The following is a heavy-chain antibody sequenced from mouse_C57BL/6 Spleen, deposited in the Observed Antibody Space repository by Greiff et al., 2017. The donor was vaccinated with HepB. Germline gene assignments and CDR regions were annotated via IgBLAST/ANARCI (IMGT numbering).Heavy chain of an antibody. J-gene: IGHJ2*01. V-gene: IGHV1-50*01. D-gene: IGHD4-1*01. CDR3: ARRGSNWEDFDY. Sequence: VQLQQSGAELVKPGASVKLSCKASGYTFTSYWMQWVKQRPGQGLEWIGEIDPSDSYTNYNQKFKGKATLTVDTSSSTAYMQLSSLTSEDSAVYYCARRGSNWEDFDYWGQGTTLTVSS. CDR2: IDPSDSYT. CDR1: GYTFTSYW.